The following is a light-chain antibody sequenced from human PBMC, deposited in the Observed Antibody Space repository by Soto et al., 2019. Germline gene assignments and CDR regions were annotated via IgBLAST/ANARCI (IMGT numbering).Light chain of an antibody. J-gene: IGKJ1*01. CDR3: KNYVDSPCG. CDR1: QSFSSSY. V-gene: IGKV3-20*01. Sequence: EIVLTQSPGTLSLSPGERATLSCRASQSFSSSYLAWYQQKPGQAPRLLIYAASSRATGIPDRFSGSVSGTDFTLTITRLEPEDFAVYYCKNYVDSPCGFGQGTKVDIK. CDR2: AAS.